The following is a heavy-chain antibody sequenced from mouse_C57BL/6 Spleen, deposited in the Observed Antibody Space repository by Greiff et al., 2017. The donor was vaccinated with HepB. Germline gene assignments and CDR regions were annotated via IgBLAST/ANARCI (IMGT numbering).Heavy chain of an antibody. CDR2: IYPGDGDT. CDR3: ARKEAAQATFAY. V-gene: IGHV1-80*01. D-gene: IGHD3-2*02. Sequence: QVQLQQSGAELVKPGASVKISCKASGYAFSSYWMNWVKQRPGKGLEWIGQIYPGDGDTNYNGKFKGKATLTADKSSSTAYMQLSSLTSEDSAVYFCARKEAAQATFAYWGQGTLVTVSA. J-gene: IGHJ3*01. CDR1: GYAFSSYW.